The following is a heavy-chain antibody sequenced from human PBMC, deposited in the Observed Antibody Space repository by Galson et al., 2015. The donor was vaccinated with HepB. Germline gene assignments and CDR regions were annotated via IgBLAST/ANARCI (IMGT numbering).Heavy chain of an antibody. CDR1: GYTFIGYY. Sequence: SVKVSCKASGYTFIGYYIHWVRLAPGQGLEWMGRINPDSGGTDYVQKFQGRVTMTRDTSTSTAYMELSSLRSDDTVVYYCARAYSSGYYYGAFDVWGQGTMVTVS. CDR3: ARAYSSGYYYGAFDV. J-gene: IGHJ3*01. V-gene: IGHV1-2*05. CDR2: INPDSGGT. D-gene: IGHD3-22*01.